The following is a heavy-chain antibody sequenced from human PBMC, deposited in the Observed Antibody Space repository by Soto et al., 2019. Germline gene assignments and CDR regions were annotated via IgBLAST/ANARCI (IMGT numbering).Heavy chain of an antibody. J-gene: IGHJ4*02. CDR3: ARELGYCSSISGWSDD. Sequence: EVQLVESGGGLVQPGGSLRLSCAASGFTFNNYWMTWVRQAPGKGLEWVANIKQDGSETYYVDSVEGRFTISRDNAKNSVYLQRHSLRVEDTAAYDCARELGYCSSISGWSDDWGQVTLVTVSS. V-gene: IGHV3-7*04. CDR1: GFTFNNYW. CDR2: IKQDGSET. D-gene: IGHD2-2*01.